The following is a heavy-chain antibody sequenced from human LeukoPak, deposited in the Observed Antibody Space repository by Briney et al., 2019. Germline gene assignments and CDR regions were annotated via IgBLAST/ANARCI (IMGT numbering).Heavy chain of an antibody. CDR3: ARGMWIQPVDD. CDR1: GGSITGYY. CDR2: IYTSGST. D-gene: IGHD5-18*01. J-gene: IGHJ4*02. Sequence: PSETLSLTCTVCGGSITGYYLSWFRQPAGKGLEWIGRIYTSGSTNYNPSLKSRVTMSVDTSKNQFSLTLISVTAADTAVYYCARGMWIQPVDDWGQATLVTVPS. V-gene: IGHV4-4*07.